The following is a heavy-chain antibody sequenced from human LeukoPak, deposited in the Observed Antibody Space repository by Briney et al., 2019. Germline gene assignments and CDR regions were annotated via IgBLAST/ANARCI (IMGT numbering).Heavy chain of an antibody. J-gene: IGHJ4*02. V-gene: IGHV4-61*01. CDR3: ARASRAFGRWFDY. CDR2: INHSGST. CDR1: GGSVSSGSYY. Sequence: SETLSLTCTVSGGSVSSGSYYWSWIRQPPGKGLEWIGEINHSGSTNYNPSLKSRVTISVDTSKNQFSLKLSSVTAADTAVYYCARASRAFGRWFDYWGQGTLVTVSS. D-gene: IGHD3-10*01.